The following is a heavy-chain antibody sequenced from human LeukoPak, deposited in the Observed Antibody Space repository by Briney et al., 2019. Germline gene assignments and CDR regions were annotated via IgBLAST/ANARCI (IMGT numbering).Heavy chain of an antibody. CDR2: FYYSGST. D-gene: IGHD1-26*01. Sequence: SQTLSLTCTVSGGSISSYYWSWIRQPPGKGLEWIGYFYYSGSTNYNPSLKSRVTISVDTSKNQFSLKLSSVTAVDTAVYYCARGWEAFDIWGQGTMVTVSS. J-gene: IGHJ3*02. V-gene: IGHV4-59*01. CDR1: GGSISSYY. CDR3: ARGWEAFDI.